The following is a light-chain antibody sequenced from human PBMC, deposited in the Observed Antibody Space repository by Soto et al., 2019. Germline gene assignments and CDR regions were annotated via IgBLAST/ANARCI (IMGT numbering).Light chain of an antibody. J-gene: IGKJ4*01. CDR3: QQRSNWLAF. V-gene: IGKV3-11*01. Sequence: EIVLTQSPATLSLSPGERATLSCRASQSITSYLAWYQQKPGQAPRLLIYDASTRATGIPARFSGSGSGTDFTLTISSLEPEDFAVYYCQQRSNWLAFFGGGTKVEIK. CDR2: DAS. CDR1: QSITSY.